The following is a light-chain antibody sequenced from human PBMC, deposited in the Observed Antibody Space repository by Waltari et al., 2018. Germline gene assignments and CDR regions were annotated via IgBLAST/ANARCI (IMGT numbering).Light chain of an antibody. Sequence: EVVLTQSPATLSLSPGESPTLSCRASQSLTKRYLAWYQQKPGQAPRLLIYGASSRAAGIPDRFSGSGSGTDFTLIISRLEPDDFAVYYCQQYGSSILYTFGQGTKLEIK. J-gene: IGKJ2*01. CDR3: QQYGSSILYT. CDR2: GAS. CDR1: QSLTKRY. V-gene: IGKV3-20*01.